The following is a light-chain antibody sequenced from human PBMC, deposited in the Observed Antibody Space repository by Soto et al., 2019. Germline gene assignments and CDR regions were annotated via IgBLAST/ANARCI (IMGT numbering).Light chain of an antibody. CDR3: CSYAGRSTWDVV. J-gene: IGLJ2*01. CDR1: SSDVGGSGL. Sequence: QSALTQPASVSGSPGQSITISCTGTSSDVGGSGLVSWYQFHPGKAPKLLIFEGFKRPSGVSNRFSGSKSGSTASRTISGLQAEDEADYYCCSYAGRSTWDVVFGGGTKLTVL. CDR2: EGF. V-gene: IGLV2-23*01.